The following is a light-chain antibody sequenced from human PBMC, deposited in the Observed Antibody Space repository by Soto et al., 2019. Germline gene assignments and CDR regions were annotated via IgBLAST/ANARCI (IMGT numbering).Light chain of an antibody. V-gene: IGKV3-20*01. J-gene: IGKJ5*01. CDR1: QSVSSIY. CDR3: HPSASSVT. Sequence: EIVLTLSLGTLSLSTGERATLSCRASQSVSSIYLAWYQQKPGQAPRLLIYDADTRATGIPDRFSGSGFGTHFTLTISSLEPEDIPMYYCHPSASSVTFAQGTRLEIK. CDR2: DAD.